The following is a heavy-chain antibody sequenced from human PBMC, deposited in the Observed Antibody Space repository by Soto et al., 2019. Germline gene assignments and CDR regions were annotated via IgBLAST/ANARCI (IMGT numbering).Heavy chain of an antibody. Sequence: SETLSLTCTVSGGSISSYYWSWIRPPPGKGLEWIGYIYYSGSTNYNPSLKSRVTISVDTSKNQFSLKLSSVTAADTAVYYCARDRTGDYDYWGQGTLVTVSS. CDR1: GGSISSYY. CDR3: ARDRTGDYDY. CDR2: IYYSGST. J-gene: IGHJ4*02. V-gene: IGHV4-59*01. D-gene: IGHD4-17*01.